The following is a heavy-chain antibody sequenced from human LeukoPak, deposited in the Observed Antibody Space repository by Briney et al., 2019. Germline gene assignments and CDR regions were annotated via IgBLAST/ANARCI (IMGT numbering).Heavy chain of an antibody. V-gene: IGHV3-23*01. CDR3: AKAANYDILTGYYLDH. CDR1: GFTFSSYA. D-gene: IGHD3-9*01. CDR2: ITGGGDTT. Sequence: GGSLRLSCAASGFTFSSYAMSWVHQAPGKGLEWVSAITGGGDTTYYADSVKGRFTISRDNSKNTLYLQRNNLRAEDTAIYYCAKAANYDILTGYYLDHWGQGTLVTVAS. J-gene: IGHJ4*02.